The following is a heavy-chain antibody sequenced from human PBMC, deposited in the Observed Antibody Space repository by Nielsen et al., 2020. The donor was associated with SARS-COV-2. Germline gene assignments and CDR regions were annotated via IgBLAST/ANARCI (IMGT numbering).Heavy chain of an antibody. J-gene: IGHJ6*02. CDR3: ARVNDFWSGYYRAYYYYYGMDV. CDR2: INPSGGST. Sequence: ASVKVSCKASGYTFIRYGISWVRQAPGQGLEWMGIINPSGGSTSYAQKFQGRVTMTRDTSTSTVYMELRSLRSDDTAVYYCARVNDFWSGYYRAYYYYYGMDVWGQGTTVTVSS. V-gene: IGHV1-46*01. D-gene: IGHD3-3*01. CDR1: GYTFIRYG.